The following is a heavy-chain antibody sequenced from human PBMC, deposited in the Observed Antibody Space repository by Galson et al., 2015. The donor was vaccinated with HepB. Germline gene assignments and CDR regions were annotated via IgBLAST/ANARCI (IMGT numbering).Heavy chain of an antibody. D-gene: IGHD1-26*01. CDR1: GFIFRNYG. Sequence: SLRLSCATSGFIFRNYGMHWVRQAPGKGLEWVAVIWYDGRDQKYADSVRGRFTISRDNSRSTLYLQMSSLRVEDTALYYCAKLGSGGCSWGQGTLVTVSS. J-gene: IGHJ4*02. CDR3: AKLGSGGCS. CDR2: IWYDGRDQ. V-gene: IGHV3-33*06.